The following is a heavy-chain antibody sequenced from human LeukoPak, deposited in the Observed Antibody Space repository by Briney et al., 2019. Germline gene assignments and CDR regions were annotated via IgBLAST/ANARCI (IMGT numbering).Heavy chain of an antibody. D-gene: IGHD2-2*01. CDR1: GFTFSSYW. CDR3: ASGDWGYCSSTSCRSPFDY. V-gene: IGHV3-74*01. Sequence: PGGSLRLSCAASGFTFSSYWMHWVRQAPGKGLVWVSRINSDGSSTSYADSVKGRFTMSRDNAKNTLYLQMNSLRAEDTAVYYCASGDWGYCSSTSCRSPFDYWGQRTLVTVST. CDR2: INSDGSST. J-gene: IGHJ4*02.